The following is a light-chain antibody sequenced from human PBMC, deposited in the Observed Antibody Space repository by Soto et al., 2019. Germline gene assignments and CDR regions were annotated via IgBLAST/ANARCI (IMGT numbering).Light chain of an antibody. CDR2: EVV. V-gene: IGLV2-8*01. Sequence: QSFLTRPPSSSGSPGQSVTISRTGTKNDIGVYDFVSWYQHHPGKAPSLIIYEVVQRPSGVPDRFSGSKSGNPASLTVSGLQAADEADYFCKSYAGSNTYVFGSGTKVTVL. CDR3: KSYAGSNTYV. CDR1: KNDIGVYDF. J-gene: IGLJ1*01.